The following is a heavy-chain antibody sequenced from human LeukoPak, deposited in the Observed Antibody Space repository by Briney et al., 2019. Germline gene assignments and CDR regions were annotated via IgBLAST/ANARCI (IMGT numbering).Heavy chain of an antibody. J-gene: IGHJ4*02. D-gene: IGHD2-15*01. V-gene: IGHV3-23*01. CDR1: GFTFSSYG. CDR3: AKSRLLSVVDGYYFDY. Sequence: GGSLRLSCAASGFTFSSYGMSWVRQAPGKGLEGVSAISGSGGSTYYADSVKGRFTISRDNSKNTLYLQMNSLRAEDTAVYYCAKSRLLSVVDGYYFDYWGQGTLVTVSS. CDR2: ISGSGGST.